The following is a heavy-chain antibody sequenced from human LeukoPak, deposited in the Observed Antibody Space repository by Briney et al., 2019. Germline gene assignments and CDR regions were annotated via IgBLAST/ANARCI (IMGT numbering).Heavy chain of an antibody. CDR1: GGSVSSGSYF. Sequence: SETLSLTCTVSGGSVSSGSYFWSWIRQPPGKGLEWIGYINYSGSTNYNPSLKSRVTISVDTSKNQFSLKLSSVTAADTAVYYCARSHCSSTSCPDYFDYWGQGTLVTVSS. V-gene: IGHV4-61*01. CDR3: ARSHCSSTSCPDYFDY. D-gene: IGHD2-2*01. CDR2: INYSGST. J-gene: IGHJ4*02.